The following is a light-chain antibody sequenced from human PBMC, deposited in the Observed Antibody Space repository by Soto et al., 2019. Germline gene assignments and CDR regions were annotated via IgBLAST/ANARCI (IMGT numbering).Light chain of an antibody. CDR2: GVK. CDR3: SSYTTLYFYV. V-gene: IGLV2-14*01. CDR1: GRDIGAYDY. J-gene: IGLJ1*01. Sequence: QSALTQPASVSGSPGQSITISCTGSGRDIGAYDYVSWYQQHPGKAPKLLIYGVKNRPSGVSYRFSASKSAFTASLTISGLQAEDEAHYYCSSYTTLYFYVFGPGTKVTVL.